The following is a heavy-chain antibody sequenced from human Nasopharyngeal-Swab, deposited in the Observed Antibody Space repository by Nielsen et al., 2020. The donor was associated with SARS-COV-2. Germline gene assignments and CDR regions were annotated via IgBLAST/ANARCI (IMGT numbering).Heavy chain of an antibody. D-gene: IGHD3-22*01. V-gene: IGHV1-2*06. J-gene: IGHJ4*02. Sequence: WLRQAPGQGPEWMGRINPNSGGTNYAQKFQGRVTMTRDTSISTAYMELSRLRSDDTAVYYCARNDSSGYGYWGQGTLVTVSS. CDR3: ARNDSSGYGY. CDR2: INPNSGGT.